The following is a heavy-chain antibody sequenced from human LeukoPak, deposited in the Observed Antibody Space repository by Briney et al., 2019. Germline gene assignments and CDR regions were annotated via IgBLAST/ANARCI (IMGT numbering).Heavy chain of an antibody. J-gene: IGHJ4*02. CDR1: GLTFTDYY. CDR2: IGSHSSAT. D-gene: IGHD2/OR15-2a*01. CDR3: AREGNGLLSKDFDY. Sequence: GASVKVPCKSSGLTFTDYYIHWVRQAPGQGLEWMGYIGSHSSATSSPQEFQGRVTMTRDTSMSTAYMELTRLTSDDTAVYYCAREGNGLLSKDFDYWGQGTLVTVSS. V-gene: IGHV1-2*02.